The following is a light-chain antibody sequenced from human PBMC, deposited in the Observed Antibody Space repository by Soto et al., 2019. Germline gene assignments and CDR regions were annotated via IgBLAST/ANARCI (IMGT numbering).Light chain of an antibody. CDR3: QQSYSTPKT. Sequence: GDRVTITCRASQSISSYLNWYQQKPGKAPKLLIYAASSLQSGVPSRFSGSGSGTDFTLTISSLQPEDFATYYCQQSYSTPKTFGQGTKVEIK. J-gene: IGKJ1*01. V-gene: IGKV1-39*01. CDR2: AAS. CDR1: QSISSY.